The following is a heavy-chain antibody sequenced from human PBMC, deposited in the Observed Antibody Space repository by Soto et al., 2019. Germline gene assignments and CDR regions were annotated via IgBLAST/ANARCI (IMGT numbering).Heavy chain of an antibody. CDR2: ISGSGGST. Sequence: ESGGGLVQPGGSLRLSCAASGFTFSSYAMNWVRQAPGTGPAWVSVISGSGGSTYYADAVKVRFTISRDNSKNTLYLQMNSLRAEDTAVYYCAKRTVVWYFDLWGRGTLVTVSS. CDR1: GFTFSSYA. D-gene: IGHD2-15*01. CDR3: AKRTVVWYFDL. J-gene: IGHJ2*01. V-gene: IGHV3-23*01.